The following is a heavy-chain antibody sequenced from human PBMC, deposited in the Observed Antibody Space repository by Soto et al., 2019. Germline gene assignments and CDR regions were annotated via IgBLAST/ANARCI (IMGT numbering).Heavy chain of an antibody. J-gene: IGHJ4*02. CDR2: ISPYNGNT. Sequence: ASVKVSCKASGYTFTNYGINWVRQAPGLGLEWVGWISPYNGNTQNVEKLQGRVTMTTDTSTSTAYMELRSLRSDDTAVYYCARGRDYGDFYFDYWGPGTLVTVSS. D-gene: IGHD4-17*01. CDR1: GYTFTNYG. V-gene: IGHV1-18*01. CDR3: ARGRDYGDFYFDY.